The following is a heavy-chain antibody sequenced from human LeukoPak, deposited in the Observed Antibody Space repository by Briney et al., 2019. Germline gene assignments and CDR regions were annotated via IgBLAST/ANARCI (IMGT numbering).Heavy chain of an antibody. CDR1: GYSFTSYW. J-gene: IGHJ4*02. CDR3: ARTNYGANPLYYFDY. V-gene: IGHV5-51*01. D-gene: IGHD4-23*01. CDR2: IYPGDSDT. Sequence: GESPQTSFKGPGYSFTSYWIGWVRQMPGKGLEWMGIIYPGDSDTRYSPSFQGQVTISADKSISTAYLQWSSLKASDTAMYYCARTNYGANPLYYFDYWGQGILVSVSS.